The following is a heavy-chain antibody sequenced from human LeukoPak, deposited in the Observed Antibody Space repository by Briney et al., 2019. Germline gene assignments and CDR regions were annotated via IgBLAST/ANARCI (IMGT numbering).Heavy chain of an antibody. CDR2: IYSGGTT. Sequence: GGSLRLSCAASGFTVSSNYMSWLRQAPGKGLEWVSIIYSGGTTYYADSVKGRFTISRDHSKNTLYLQMNSMRAEDTAGYYCAIDLAGPPQEAFDIWGQGTMVTVSS. CDR1: GFTVSSNY. CDR3: AIDLAGPPQEAFDI. V-gene: IGHV3-53*01. J-gene: IGHJ3*02.